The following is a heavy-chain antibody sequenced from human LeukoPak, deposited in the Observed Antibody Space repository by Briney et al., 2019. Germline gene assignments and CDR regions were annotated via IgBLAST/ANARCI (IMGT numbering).Heavy chain of an antibody. CDR1: GFTFSNAW. CDR2: IKSKTDGGTT. D-gene: IGHD2-2*01. CDR3: TTDIVVVPAADPLDY. V-gene: IGHV3-15*01. J-gene: IGHJ4*02. Sequence: GGSLRLSCAASGFTFSNAWMSWVRQAPGKGLEWVGRIKSKTDGGTTDYAVPVKGRFTITRDDSKNTLYLQMNSLKTEDTAVYYCTTDIVVVPAADPLDYWGQGTLVTVSS.